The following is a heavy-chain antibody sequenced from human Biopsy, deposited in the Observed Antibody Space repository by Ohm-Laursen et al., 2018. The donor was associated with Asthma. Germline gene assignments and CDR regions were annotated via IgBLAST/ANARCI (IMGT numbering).Heavy chain of an antibody. D-gene: IGHD4-17*01. CDR2: ISAYNGNT. V-gene: IGHV1-18*04. CDR3: AREVSTVDYGYYYFAMDV. CDR1: GYTFTSYG. J-gene: IGHJ6*02. Sequence: GASVKVSCKASGYTFTSYGISWVRQAPGQGLEWMGWISAYNGNTNYAQKLQGRVTKTTDTSTSTAYMELRSLRSEDSAVYYCAREVSTVDYGYYYFAMDVWGQGTTVTVSS.